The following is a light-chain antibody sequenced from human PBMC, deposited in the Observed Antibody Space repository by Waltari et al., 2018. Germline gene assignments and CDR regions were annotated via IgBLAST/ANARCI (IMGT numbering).Light chain of an antibody. Sequence: IQMTQSPSALSASVGPRVTIPCRASQRINTWMAWYQQRPGKAPKVLIYDVSTLESGVPSRFSGSGSGTEFTLAINNLQPEDFATYYCQQYYRYYTFGQGTKLEIK. CDR2: DVS. V-gene: IGKV1-5*01. CDR3: QQYYRYYT. CDR1: QRINTW. J-gene: IGKJ2*01.